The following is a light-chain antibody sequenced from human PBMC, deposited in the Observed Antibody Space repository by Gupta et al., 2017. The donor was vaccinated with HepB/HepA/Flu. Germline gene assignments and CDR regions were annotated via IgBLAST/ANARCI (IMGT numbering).Light chain of an antibody. V-gene: IGKV1-39*01. Sequence: DIQITQPPPSLSASVGDRVTITCRAGQRVATYLHWYQQETGKAPKLLIYGASTVQSGVPTRFSGSGSGTDFTLTISSRQPEDFAIYYCQQRVSTPYTFGQGTKLEIK. CDR3: QQRVSTPYT. CDR2: GAS. CDR1: QRVATY. J-gene: IGKJ2*01.